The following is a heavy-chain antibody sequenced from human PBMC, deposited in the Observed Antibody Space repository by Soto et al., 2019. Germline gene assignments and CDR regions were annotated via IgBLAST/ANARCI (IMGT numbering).Heavy chain of an antibody. Sequence: SETLSLTCTVSGGSISSYYWSWIRQPPGKGLEWIGYIYYSGSTNYNPSLKSRVTISVDTSISTAYMELSRLRSDDTAVYYCARTQRGYSGYIIEHFDYWGQGTLVTVSS. CDR2: IYYSGST. J-gene: IGHJ4*02. CDR1: GGSISSYY. CDR3: ARTQRGYSGYIIEHFDY. V-gene: IGHV4-59*01. D-gene: IGHD5-12*01.